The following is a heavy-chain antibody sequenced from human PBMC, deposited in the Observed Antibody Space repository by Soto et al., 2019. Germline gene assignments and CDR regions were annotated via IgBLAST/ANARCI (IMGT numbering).Heavy chain of an antibody. Sequence: ASVKVSCKASGYTFTSYYMHWVRQAPGQGLEWMGIINPSGGSTSYAQKFQGRVTMTRDTSTSTVYMELSSLRSEDTAVYYCAMPKWLGSSTSSDAFDIWGQGTMVTVSS. D-gene: IGHD2-2*01. CDR1: GYTFTSYY. V-gene: IGHV1-46*03. CDR2: INPSGGST. CDR3: AMPKWLGSSTSSDAFDI. J-gene: IGHJ3*02.